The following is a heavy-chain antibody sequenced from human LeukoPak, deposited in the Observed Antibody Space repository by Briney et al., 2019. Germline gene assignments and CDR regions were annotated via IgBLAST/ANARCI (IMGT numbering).Heavy chain of an antibody. CDR3: VKVGDSGYGEYYQH. CDR1: GFTFRDYP. CDR2: ISSAGGTT. Sequence: GGSLRLSCSGSGFTFRDYPIHWVRQAPGEGLQYVSAISSAGGTTYYADSVRGRFTISRDNSKNTLYLQMSSLRAEDTALYYCVKVGDSGYGEYYQHWGQGTLVTVSS. D-gene: IGHD5-12*01. J-gene: IGHJ1*01. V-gene: IGHV3-64D*06.